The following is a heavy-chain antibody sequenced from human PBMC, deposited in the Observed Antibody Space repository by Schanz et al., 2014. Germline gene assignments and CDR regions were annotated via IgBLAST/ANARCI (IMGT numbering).Heavy chain of an antibody. CDR1: GFSLNTYG. Sequence: QAQLMESGGGVVQPGTSLILSCSVSGFSLNTYGIHWFRQPAGKGLEWVAVIWNNGVTKYYADSVRGRFTMSRDRFQNTLYLRMSSLRAEDTAVYYCARPRFDYGEVDYWGQGTLXTVSS. CDR2: IWNNGVTK. V-gene: IGHV3-33*01. CDR3: ARPRFDYGEVDY. D-gene: IGHD4-17*01. J-gene: IGHJ4*02.